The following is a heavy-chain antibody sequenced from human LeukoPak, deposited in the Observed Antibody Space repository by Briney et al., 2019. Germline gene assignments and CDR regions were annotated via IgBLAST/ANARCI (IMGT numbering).Heavy chain of an antibody. CDR2: ISGSGGST. CDR3: AKSGRISVAGTAGGGTN. V-gene: IGHV3-23*01. D-gene: IGHD6-19*01. J-gene: IGHJ4*02. CDR1: GFTFNTFA. Sequence: PGGSLRLSCAASGFTFNTFAMSWVRQAPGKGLEWVSGISGSGGSTYYADSVSGRFTISRHNSKNTVYLRMDSLRADDTAVYYCAKSGRISVAGTAGGGTNWGQGTLVTVSS.